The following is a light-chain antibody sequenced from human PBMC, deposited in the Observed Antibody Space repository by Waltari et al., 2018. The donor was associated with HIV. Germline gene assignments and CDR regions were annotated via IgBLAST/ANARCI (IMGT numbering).Light chain of an antibody. V-gene: IGKV3-15*01. CDR2: DAS. J-gene: IGKJ1*01. CDR3: QQYNDWLSWT. CDR1: QSISSN. Sequence: EIVMTQSPATLSVYPGQRATVSCWASQSISSNLAWYQQRPGQAPRLLVYDASTRVAGIPARFSASGFATEFTLTISSLQSEDFAVYYCQQYNDWLSWTLGQGTKVEMK.